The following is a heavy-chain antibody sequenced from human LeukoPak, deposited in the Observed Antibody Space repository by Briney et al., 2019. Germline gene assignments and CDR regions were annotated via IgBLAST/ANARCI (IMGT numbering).Heavy chain of an antibody. CDR1: GGSISSYY. Sequence: PSETLSLTCTVSGGSISSYYWSWIRQPAGKGLEWIGRIYPSGSTNYNPSLKSRVTMSVDTSKNQFSLKLTSVTAADTAVYYCARELVAGTPTYYHYYMDVWGRGTTVTVSS. D-gene: IGHD2-15*01. CDR2: IYPSGST. J-gene: IGHJ6*03. V-gene: IGHV4-4*07. CDR3: ARELVAGTPTYYHYYMDV.